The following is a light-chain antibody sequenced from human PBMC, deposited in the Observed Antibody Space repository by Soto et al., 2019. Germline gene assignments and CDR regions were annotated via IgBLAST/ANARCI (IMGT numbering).Light chain of an antibody. Sequence: IVLTQSSGTLSLSPGERATLSCRASQSVSSSYLDWYQQKPGQAPRLLIYGASSRATGIPDRFSGSGSGTDFTLTISRLEPEDFAVYDCQQYGSSPGTFGQGTKVEIK. CDR3: QQYGSSPGT. CDR2: GAS. V-gene: IGKV3-20*01. J-gene: IGKJ1*01. CDR1: QSVSSSY.